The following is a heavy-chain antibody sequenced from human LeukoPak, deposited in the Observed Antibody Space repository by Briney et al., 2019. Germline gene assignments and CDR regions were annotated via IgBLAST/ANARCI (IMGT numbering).Heavy chain of an antibody. CDR3: ARDRHYYGSSGYYFVY. D-gene: IGHD3-22*01. Sequence: GGSLRLSCAASGFTFSSYGMHWVRQAPGKGLEWVAVIWYDGSNKYYADSVKGRFTISRDNSKNTLYLQMNSLRAEDTAVYYCARDRHYYGSSGYYFVYWGQGTLVTVSS. J-gene: IGHJ4*02. CDR1: GFTFSSYG. V-gene: IGHV3-33*01. CDR2: IWYDGSNK.